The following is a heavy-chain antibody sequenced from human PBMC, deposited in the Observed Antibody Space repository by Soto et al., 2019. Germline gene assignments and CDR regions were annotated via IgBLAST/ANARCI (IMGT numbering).Heavy chain of an antibody. CDR3: AKDVDFWSGYLTPNFDY. J-gene: IGHJ4*02. V-gene: IGHV3-30*18. D-gene: IGHD3-3*01. CDR1: GFTFSSYG. Sequence: GGSLRLSCAASGFTFSSYGMHWVRQAPGKGLEWVAVISYDGSNKYYADSVKGRFTISRDNSKNTLYLQMNSLRAEDTAVYYCAKDVDFWSGYLTPNFDYWGQGTLVTVSS. CDR2: ISYDGSNK.